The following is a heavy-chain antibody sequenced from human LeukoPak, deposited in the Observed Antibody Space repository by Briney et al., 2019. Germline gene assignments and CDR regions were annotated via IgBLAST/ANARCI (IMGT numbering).Heavy chain of an antibody. CDR2: ISYDGSNK. V-gene: IGHV3-30*18. CDR3: AKVQSGTAMGLIDY. Sequence: GGSLRLSCAASGFTFSSYGMHWVRQAPGKGLEWVAVISYDGSNKYYADSVKGRFTISRDNSKNTLYLQMNSLRAEDTAVYYCAKVQSGTAMGLIDYWGQGTLVTVSS. D-gene: IGHD5-18*01. J-gene: IGHJ4*02. CDR1: GFTFSSYG.